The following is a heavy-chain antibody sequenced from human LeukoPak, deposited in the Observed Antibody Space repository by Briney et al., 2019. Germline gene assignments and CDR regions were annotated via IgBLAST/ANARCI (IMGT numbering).Heavy chain of an antibody. CDR1: SGSINGYY. D-gene: IGHD6-13*01. Sequence: PSETLSLTCTVSSGSINGYYWSWIRQPPGKGLEWIGYIYYSGSTNYNPSLKSRVTISVDTSRNQFSLKLSSVTAADTAVYYCARRLVSSWADAFDIWGQGTMVTVSS. CDR2: IYYSGST. V-gene: IGHV4-59*08. J-gene: IGHJ3*02. CDR3: ARRLVSSWADAFDI.